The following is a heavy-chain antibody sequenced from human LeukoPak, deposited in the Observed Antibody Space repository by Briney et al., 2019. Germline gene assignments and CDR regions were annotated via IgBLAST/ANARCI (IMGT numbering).Heavy chain of an antibody. V-gene: IGHV4-39*07. CDR1: GGSLSSSSYY. CDR2: IYYSGST. Sequence: PETLSLTCTVSGGSLSSSSYYWGWLRQPPGKGLEWIGSIYYSGSTYYNPSLKSRVTISVDTSKTQFSLKLSSVTAADTAVYYCAKDQTVYAFDIGGQGTMGTVSA. J-gene: IGHJ3*02. CDR3: AKDQTVYAFDI. D-gene: IGHD4-17*01.